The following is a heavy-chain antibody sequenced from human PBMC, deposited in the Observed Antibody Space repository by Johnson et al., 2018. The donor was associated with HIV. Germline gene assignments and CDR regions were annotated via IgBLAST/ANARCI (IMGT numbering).Heavy chain of an antibody. J-gene: IGHJ3*02. CDR1: GFTFSSYA. CDR3: AKERKAPRAFDI. D-gene: IGHD1-14*01. V-gene: IGHV3-30*04. Sequence: VQLVESGGGVVQPGRSLRLSCAASGFTFSSYAMHWVRQAPGKGLEWVAVISYDGSNKYYADSVKCRFTISRDNSKNTLYLQMNSLRAEDTAVYYCAKERKAPRAFDIWGQGTMVTVSS. CDR2: ISYDGSNK.